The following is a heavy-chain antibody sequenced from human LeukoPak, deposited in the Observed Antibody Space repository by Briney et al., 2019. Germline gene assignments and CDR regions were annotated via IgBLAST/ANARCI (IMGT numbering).Heavy chain of an antibody. J-gene: IGHJ4*02. D-gene: IGHD5-12*01. CDR3: ARVGSGDGYNYRLTFDY. CDR2: IYYSGST. V-gene: IGHV4-59*01. CDR1: GGSISSYY. Sequence: SETLSLTCTVSGGSISSYYWSGIRQPPGKGLEWIGYIYYSGSTNYNPSLKSRVTISVDTSKNQFSLKLSSVTAADTAVYYCARVGSGDGYNYRLTFDYWGQGTLVTVSS.